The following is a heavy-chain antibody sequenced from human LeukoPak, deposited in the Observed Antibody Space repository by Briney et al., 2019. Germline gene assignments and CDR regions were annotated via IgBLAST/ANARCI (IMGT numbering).Heavy chain of an antibody. Sequence: GGSLRLSCAASGFTFSSYSMNWVRQAPGKGLEWVSSISSSSSYIYYADSVKGRFTISRDNAKNSLYLQMNSLRAEDTAVYYCARHYSGGYYSFDYWGQGTLVTVSS. CDR2: ISSSSSYI. CDR3: ARHYSGGYYSFDY. CDR1: GFTFSSYS. V-gene: IGHV3-21*01. J-gene: IGHJ4*02. D-gene: IGHD3-10*01.